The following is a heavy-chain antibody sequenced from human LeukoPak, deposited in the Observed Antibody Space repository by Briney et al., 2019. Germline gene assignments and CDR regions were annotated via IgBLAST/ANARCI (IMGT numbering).Heavy chain of an antibody. CDR2: ISSSSSYI. Sequence: GGSLRLSCAASGFTFSSYSMNWVRQAPGKGLEWVSSISSSSSYIYYADSVKGRFTISRDNAKNSLYLQVNSLRAEDTAVYYCARDLNYDSSGLDYWGQGTLVTVSS. CDR3: ARDLNYDSSGLDY. J-gene: IGHJ4*02. D-gene: IGHD3-22*01. V-gene: IGHV3-21*01. CDR1: GFTFSSYS.